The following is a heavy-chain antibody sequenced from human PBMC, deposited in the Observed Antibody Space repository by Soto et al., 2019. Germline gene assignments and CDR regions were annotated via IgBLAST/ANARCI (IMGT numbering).Heavy chain of an antibody. V-gene: IGHV4-59*01. J-gene: IGHJ1*01. CDR2: IYYSGST. D-gene: IGHD4-17*01. Sequence: LSLTCTVSGGSISSYDWSWIRQPPGKGLEWIGYIYYSGSTNYNPSLKSRVTISVDTSKNQFSLKLSSVTAADTAVYYCARNYGDYHEGGYHEYFQHWGQGTLVTVSS. CDR1: GGSISSYD. CDR3: ARNYGDYHEGGYHEYFQH.